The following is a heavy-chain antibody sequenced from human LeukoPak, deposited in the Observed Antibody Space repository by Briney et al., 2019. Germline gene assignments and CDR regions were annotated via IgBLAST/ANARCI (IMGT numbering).Heavy chain of an antibody. D-gene: IGHD5-24*01. Sequence: ETLSLTCTVSGCSISSSYWSWIRQLPGKGLEWIGYIYYSVRANYNPSLKSGVSTSVDTSKNHFSLKQSSGTAADTAAYYCTRHRSLGNNHPTAFDFWGQAALLTVSS. CDR1: GCSISSSY. V-gene: IGHV4-59*08. J-gene: IGHJ4*02. CDR2: IYYSVRA. CDR3: TRHRSLGNNHPTAFDF.